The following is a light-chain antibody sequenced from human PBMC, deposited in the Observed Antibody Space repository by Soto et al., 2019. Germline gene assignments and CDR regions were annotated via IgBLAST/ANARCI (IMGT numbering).Light chain of an antibody. J-gene: IGKJ3*01. V-gene: IGKV3-11*01. CDR3: QQRNTWPLT. CDR2: DTS. CDR1: QSVSSY. Sequence: EIVSTQSPATLSLSPGERATLSCRASQSVSSYLAWYQQKPGQAPRLLMYDTSKRATGIPARFSGSGSGTDFTLSISSLEPEDFAVYYCQQRNTWPLTFGPGTKVDIK.